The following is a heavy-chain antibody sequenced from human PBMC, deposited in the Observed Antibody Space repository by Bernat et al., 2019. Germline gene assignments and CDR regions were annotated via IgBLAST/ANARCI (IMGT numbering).Heavy chain of an antibody. CDR1: GFTFSSYA. J-gene: IGHJ4*02. CDR3: AKQSESYGDSRIDY. CDR2: ISGSGGNT. V-gene: IGHV3-23*04. D-gene: IGHD4-17*01. Sequence: EVQLVESGGGLVQPGGSLRLSCAASGFTFSSYAMTWVRQAPGKGPEWVSVISGSGGNTYYADSVKGRFTISRDNSKNTLYLQMNSLRAEDTAVYYCAKQSESYGDSRIDYWGQGTLVTVSS.